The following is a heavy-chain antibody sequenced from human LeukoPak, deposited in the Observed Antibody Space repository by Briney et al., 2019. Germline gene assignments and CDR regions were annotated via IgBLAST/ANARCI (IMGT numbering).Heavy chain of an antibody. J-gene: IGHJ4*02. CDR1: GFTFSTYG. V-gene: IGHV3-33*01. Sequence: GGSLRLSCTTSGFTFSTYGMHWLRPAPGKGLEWVALIWSDGTNKYYADSVKGRFTVSRDNSKNTLYLQMDSLRAEDTAIYYCARGRTGVDSWGQGTLVTVSS. CDR3: ARGRTGVDS. CDR2: IWSDGTNK.